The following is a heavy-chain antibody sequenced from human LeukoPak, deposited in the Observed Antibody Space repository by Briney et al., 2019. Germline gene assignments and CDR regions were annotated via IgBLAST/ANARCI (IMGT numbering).Heavy chain of an antibody. J-gene: IGHJ3*02. Sequence: GASVKVSCKASGYTFTSYYMHWVRQAPGQGLEWMGIINPSGGSTSYAQKFQGRVTMTRDTSTSTVYMELSSLRSEDTAVYYCARYSGSSAADDAFDIWGQGTMVTVSS. CDR3: ARYSGSSAADDAFDI. V-gene: IGHV1-46*01. CDR1: GYTFTSYY. CDR2: INPSGGST. D-gene: IGHD1-26*01.